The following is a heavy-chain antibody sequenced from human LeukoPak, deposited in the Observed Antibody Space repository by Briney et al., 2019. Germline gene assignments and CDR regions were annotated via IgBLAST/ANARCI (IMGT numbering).Heavy chain of an antibody. D-gene: IGHD3-10*01. CDR2: IYYSGST. V-gene: IGHV4-59*01. J-gene: IGHJ4*02. Sequence: PSETLSLTCTVSGGSISSYYWSWLRQPPGKGLEWIGYIYYSGSTNYNPSLKSRVTISVDTSKNQFSLKLSSVTAADTAVYYCARGPITMVRGVIKTPFDYWGQGTLVTVSS. CDR3: ARGPITMVRGVIKTPFDY. CDR1: GGSISSYY.